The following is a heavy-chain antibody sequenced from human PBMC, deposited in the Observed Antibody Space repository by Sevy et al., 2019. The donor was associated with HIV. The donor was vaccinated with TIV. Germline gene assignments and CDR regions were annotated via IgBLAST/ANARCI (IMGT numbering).Heavy chain of an antibody. V-gene: IGHV1-8*01. CDR2: MNPNRGNK. CDR1: GYTFTSYD. Sequence: GSVKVSCKASGYTFTSYDINWVRQATGQGLEWRGWMNPNRGNKGYAQKFQGRVTMTRNTSISTAYMELSSLRSEDTAVYYCARVVGGLYYYWGQGTLVTVSS. D-gene: IGHD3-16*01. CDR3: ARVVGGLYYY. J-gene: IGHJ4*02.